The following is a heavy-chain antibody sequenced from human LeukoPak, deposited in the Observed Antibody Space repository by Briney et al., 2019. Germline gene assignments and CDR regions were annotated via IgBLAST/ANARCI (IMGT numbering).Heavy chain of an antibody. CDR2: IYYSGST. Sequence: SETLSLTCTVSGGSISSHYWSWIRQPPGKGLEWIGYIYYSGSTNYNPSLKSRVTISVDTSKNQFSLKLSSVTAADTAVYYCAREGGFGELFSFDYGARAPWSPSPQ. CDR3: AREGGFGELFSFDY. J-gene: IGHJ4*02. V-gene: IGHV4-59*11. D-gene: IGHD3-10*01. CDR1: GGSISSHY.